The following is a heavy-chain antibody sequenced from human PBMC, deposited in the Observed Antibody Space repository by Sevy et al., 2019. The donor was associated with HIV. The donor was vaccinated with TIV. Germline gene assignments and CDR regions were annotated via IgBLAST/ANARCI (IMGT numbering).Heavy chain of an antibody. D-gene: IGHD3-10*01. CDR3: ARGGFDFGSEDYYGKAGYDS. J-gene: IGHJ4*02. Sequence: GGSLRLSCATSGFSFNDYAMHWVRQAPGKGLEWVSGINWDGSEKDYADSVEGRFTISRNNDKKSLYLQMSSLRREDTALYFCARGGFDFGSEDYYGKAGYDSWGPGTVVTVSS. V-gene: IGHV3-9*01. CDR2: INWDGSEK. CDR1: GFSFNDYA.